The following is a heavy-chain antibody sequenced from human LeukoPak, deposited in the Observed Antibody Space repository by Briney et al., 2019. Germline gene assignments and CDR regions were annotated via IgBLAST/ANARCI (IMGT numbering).Heavy chain of an antibody. CDR3: ARDQGAGTIDY. V-gene: IGHV4-59*01. CDR1: GGSISSYY. Sequence: PSETLSLTCTVSGGSISSYYWSWIRQPPGKGLEWIGYIYYSGSTNYNPSLKSRVTISVDTSKNQFSLKLSSVTAADTAVYYCARDQGAGTIDYWGQGTLVTVSS. D-gene: IGHD6-19*01. J-gene: IGHJ4*02. CDR2: IYYSGST.